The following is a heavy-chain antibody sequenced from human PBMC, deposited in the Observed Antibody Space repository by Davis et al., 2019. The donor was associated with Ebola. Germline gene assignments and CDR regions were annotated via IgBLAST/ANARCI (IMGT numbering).Heavy chain of an antibody. D-gene: IGHD2-21*01. J-gene: IGHJ4*02. Sequence: SETLSLTCAVYGGSFSGYYWSWIRQPPGKGLEWIGEINHSGSTNYNPSLKSRVTISVDTSKNQFSLKLSSVTAADTAVYYCARHKSIVVVHWGQGTLVTVSS. CDR1: GGSFSGYY. CDR2: INHSGST. V-gene: IGHV4-34*01. CDR3: ARHKSIVVVH.